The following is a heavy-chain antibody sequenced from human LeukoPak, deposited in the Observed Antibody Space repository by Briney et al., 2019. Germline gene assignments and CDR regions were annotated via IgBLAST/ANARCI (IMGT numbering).Heavy chain of an antibody. CDR2: IYYSGST. D-gene: IGHD5-24*01. Sequence: PSETLSLTCTVSGGSISSYYWNWIRQPPGKGLEWIGYIYYSGSTNYNPSLKSRVTISVDTSKSQFSLKLSSVTAADTAVYYCARLSVEMTTSRIFDYWGQGTLVTVSS. J-gene: IGHJ4*02. V-gene: IGHV4-59*01. CDR3: ARLSVEMTTSRIFDY. CDR1: GGSISSYY.